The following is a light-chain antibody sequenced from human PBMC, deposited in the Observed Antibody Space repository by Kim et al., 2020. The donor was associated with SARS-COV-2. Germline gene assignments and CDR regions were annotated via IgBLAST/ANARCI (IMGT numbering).Light chain of an antibody. CDR2: DTN. CDR1: TGAVTSRQY. Sequence: PGGTVTRTCGSTTGAVTSRQYPYWFQHKPGQAPRTLNYDTNNKHSWTPARFSGSLLGGKAALTLSGAQPEDEADYYCLLSYSDDVVFGGGTQLTVL. J-gene: IGLJ2*01. V-gene: IGLV7-46*01. CDR3: LLSYSDDVV.